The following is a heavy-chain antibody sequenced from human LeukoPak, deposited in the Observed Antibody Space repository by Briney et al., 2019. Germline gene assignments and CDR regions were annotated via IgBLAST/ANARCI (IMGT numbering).Heavy chain of an antibody. Sequence: ASVTVSCKASGYTFTSYAMHWVRQAPGQRLEWMGWINAGNGNTEYSQKFQGRVTITRDTSASTAYMELSSLRSEDTAVYYCARDPAAYSSSWYNWFDPWGQGTLVTVSS. D-gene: IGHD6-13*01. CDR1: GYTFTSYA. CDR2: INAGNGNT. V-gene: IGHV1-3*01. CDR3: ARDPAAYSSSWYNWFDP. J-gene: IGHJ5*02.